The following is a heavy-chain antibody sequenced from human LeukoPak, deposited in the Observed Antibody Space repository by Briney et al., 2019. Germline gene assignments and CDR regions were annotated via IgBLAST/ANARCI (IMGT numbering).Heavy chain of an antibody. Sequence: ASVKVSCKASGYTFTSYGISWVRQAPGQGLEWMGWIGAYNGNTNYAQKLQGRVTMTTDTSTSTAYMELRSLRSDDTAVYYCARDRRYCSGGSCYRDTNWFDPWGQGTLVTVSS. D-gene: IGHD2-15*01. V-gene: IGHV1-18*01. CDR2: IGAYNGNT. J-gene: IGHJ5*02. CDR1: GYTFTSYG. CDR3: ARDRRYCSGGSCYRDTNWFDP.